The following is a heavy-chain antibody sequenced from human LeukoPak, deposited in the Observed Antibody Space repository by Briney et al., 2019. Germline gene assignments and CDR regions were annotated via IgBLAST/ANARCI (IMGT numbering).Heavy chain of an antibody. CDR2: INHNGST. CDR1: GGSFSGYY. CDR3: ARPRQWLVRAPDAFDI. V-gene: IGHV4-34*01. Sequence: SETLSLTCAVYGGSFSGYYWSWIRQPPGKGLEWIGEINHNGSTNYNPSLKSRVTISVDTSKNQFSLKLSSVTAADTAVYYCARPRQWLVRAPDAFDIWGQGTMVTVSS. D-gene: IGHD6-19*01. J-gene: IGHJ3*02.